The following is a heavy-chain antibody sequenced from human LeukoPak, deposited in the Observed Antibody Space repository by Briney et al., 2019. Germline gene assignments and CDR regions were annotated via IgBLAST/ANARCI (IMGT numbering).Heavy chain of an antibody. D-gene: IGHD4-23*01. CDR2: ISAYNGNT. CDR3: ARAGTPYDYGGPRDAFDI. CDR1: GYTFTSYG. V-gene: IGHV1-18*01. J-gene: IGHJ3*02. Sequence: GASVKVSCKASGYTFTSYGIIWVRQAPGQGLEWMGWISAYNGNTNYAQKLQGRVTMTTDTSTSTAYMELRSLRSDDTAVYYCARAGTPYDYGGPRDAFDIWGQGTMVTASS.